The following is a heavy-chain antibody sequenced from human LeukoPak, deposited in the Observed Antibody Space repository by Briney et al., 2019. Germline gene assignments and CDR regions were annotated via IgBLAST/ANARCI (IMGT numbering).Heavy chain of an antibody. V-gene: IGHV3-33*01. Sequence: GGSLRLSCAASGFTFSSYGMHWVRRAPGKGLEWVAVIWYDGSNKYYADSVKGRFTISRDNSKNTLYLQMNSLRAEDTAVYYCARDADYGGNSGDYWGQGTLVTVSS. CDR3: ARDADYGGNSGDY. J-gene: IGHJ4*02. CDR1: GFTFSSYG. D-gene: IGHD4-23*01. CDR2: IWYDGSNK.